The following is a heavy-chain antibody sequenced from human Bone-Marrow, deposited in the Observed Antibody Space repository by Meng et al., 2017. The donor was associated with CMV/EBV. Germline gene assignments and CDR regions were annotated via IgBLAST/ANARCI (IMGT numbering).Heavy chain of an antibody. J-gene: IGHJ6*02. Sequence: SLKSSCAASGFTFDDYTMYWVRPTPGKGLEWVSALSWNSAIRAYAGSVKGQFIISRDNAKKTLSPQMNTLRIEDSALYYCARAQKCALMTGMGVWGQGTTVTVSS. D-gene: IGHD5/OR15-5a*01. CDR1: GFTFDDYT. V-gene: IGHV3-9*01. CDR2: LSWNSAIR. CDR3: ARAQKCALMTGMGV.